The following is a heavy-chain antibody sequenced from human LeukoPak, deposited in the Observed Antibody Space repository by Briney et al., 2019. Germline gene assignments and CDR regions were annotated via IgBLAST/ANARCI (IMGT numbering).Heavy chain of an antibody. CDR2: IRSKANSYAT. J-gene: IGHJ3*02. Sequence: GGSLRLSCAASGFTFSGSVMHWVRQASGKGLEWVGRIRSKANSYATGYVASVKGRFTISRDDSRNTAYLQMNSLRAEDTAVYYCARGTITMVRGVFAFDIWGQGTMVTVSS. CDR1: GFTFSGSV. CDR3: ARGTITMVRGVFAFDI. D-gene: IGHD3-10*01. V-gene: IGHV3-73*01.